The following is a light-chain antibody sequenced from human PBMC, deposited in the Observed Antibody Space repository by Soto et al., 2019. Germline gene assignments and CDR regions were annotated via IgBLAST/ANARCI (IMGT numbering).Light chain of an antibody. V-gene: IGKV4-1*01. Sequence: DIVMTQSPDSLAVSLGERATINCKSSQSVLSSSNDKHYLAWYQQKPGQPPRLLIYWASTRESGVPDRVTGGGSGTDVTLTISSLQAEDVAVYYCQQYYSSPFTFGPGTKVDIK. J-gene: IGKJ3*01. CDR2: WAS. CDR3: QQYYSSPFT. CDR1: QSVLSSSNDKHY.